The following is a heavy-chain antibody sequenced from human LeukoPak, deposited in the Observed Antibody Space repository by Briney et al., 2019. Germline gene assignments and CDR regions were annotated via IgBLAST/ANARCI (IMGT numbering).Heavy chain of an antibody. CDR2: INPNSGGT. V-gene: IGHV1-2*04. CDR3: ARAHYYGSGSYYPRGAFDI. CDR1: GYTFTGYY. D-gene: IGHD3-10*01. J-gene: IGHJ3*02. Sequence: RVASVKVSCKASGYTFTGYYMHWVRQAPGQGLEWMGWINPNSGGTNYAQKFQGWVTMTRDTSISTAYMELSRLRPDDTAVYYCARAHYYGSGSYYPRGAFDIWGQGTMVTVSS.